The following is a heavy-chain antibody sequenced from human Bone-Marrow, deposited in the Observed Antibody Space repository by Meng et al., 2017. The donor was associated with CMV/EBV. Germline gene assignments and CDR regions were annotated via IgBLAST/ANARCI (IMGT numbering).Heavy chain of an antibody. V-gene: IGHV1-2*02. Sequence: CKASGYSFTGYYIHGVRQAPGQGLEWMGWINPNSGDTDYAQKFQGRVTMTRDTSISTAYMELSRLRSVDTAVYYCARYSSSSWWFDPWGQGTLVTVSS. CDR3: ARYSSSSWWFDP. J-gene: IGHJ5*02. D-gene: IGHD6-6*01. CDR2: INPNSGDT. CDR1: GYSFTGYY.